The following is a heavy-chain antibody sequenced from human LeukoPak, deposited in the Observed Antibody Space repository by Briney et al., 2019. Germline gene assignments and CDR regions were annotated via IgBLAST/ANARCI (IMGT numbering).Heavy chain of an antibody. CDR3: ARGRTYSSSRWFDP. V-gene: IGHV4-34*01. CDR1: GGSFSGYY. CDR2: INHSGST. D-gene: IGHD6-13*01. Sequence: SETLSLTCAVYGGSFSGYYWSWIRQPPGKGLEWIGEINHSGSTNYNPSLKSRVTISVDTSKNQFSLKPSSVTAADTAVYYCARGRTYSSSRWFDPWGQGTLVTVSS. J-gene: IGHJ5*02.